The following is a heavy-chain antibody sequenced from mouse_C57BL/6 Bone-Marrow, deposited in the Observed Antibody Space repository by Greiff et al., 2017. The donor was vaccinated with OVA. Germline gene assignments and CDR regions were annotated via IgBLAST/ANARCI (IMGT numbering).Heavy chain of an antibody. V-gene: IGHV5-6*01. J-gene: IGHJ3*01. CDR2: ISSGGSYT. CDR3: ARQGWLLSWFAY. CDR1: GFTFSSYG. D-gene: IGHD2-3*01. Sequence: EVQVVESGGDLVKPGGSLKLSCAASGFTFSSYGMSWVRQTPDKRLEWVATISSGGSYTYYPDSVKGRFTISRDNAKNTLYLQMSSLKSEDTAMYYCARQGWLLSWFAYWGQGTLVTVSA.